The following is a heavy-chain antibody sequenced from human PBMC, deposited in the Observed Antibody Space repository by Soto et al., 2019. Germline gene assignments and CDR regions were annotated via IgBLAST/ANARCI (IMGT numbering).Heavy chain of an antibody. Sequence: PGGSLRLSCGAAGFTFSDYYMSWIRQAPGKGLEWVSYISSSSSYTNYADSVKGRFTISRDNAKNSLYLQMNSLRAEDTAVYYCARSRQNGPDRGDYGDSFFGYWGQGTLVTVSS. CDR3: ARSRQNGPDRGDYGDSFFGY. V-gene: IGHV3-11*03. CDR1: GFTFSDYY. CDR2: ISSSSSYT. J-gene: IGHJ4*02. D-gene: IGHD4-17*01.